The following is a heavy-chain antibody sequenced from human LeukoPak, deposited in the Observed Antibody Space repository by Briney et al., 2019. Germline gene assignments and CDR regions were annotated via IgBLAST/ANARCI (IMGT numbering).Heavy chain of an antibody. V-gene: IGHV3-23*01. CDR2: ISGSGGST. D-gene: IGHD5-24*01. Sequence: GGSLRLSCAASGFTFSSYAMNWVRQAPGKGLEWVSVISGSGGSTYYADSVKGRFTISRDNSKNTLYLQMNSLRAEDTAVYYCARPHYQMATIDDAFDIWGQGTMVTVSS. J-gene: IGHJ3*02. CDR1: GFTFSSYA. CDR3: ARPHYQMATIDDAFDI.